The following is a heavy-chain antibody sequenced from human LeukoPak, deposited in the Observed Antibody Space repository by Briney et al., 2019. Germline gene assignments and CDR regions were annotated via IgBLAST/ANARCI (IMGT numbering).Heavy chain of an antibody. CDR2: INHSGST. CDR1: GGSFSGYY. V-gene: IGHV4-34*09. CDR3: ARGGDTAMVTH. J-gene: IGHJ4*02. Sequence: SETLSLTCAVYGGSFSGYYWSWIRQPPGKGLEWIGEINHSGSTYYNPSLKSRVTISVDTSKNQFSLKLSSVTAADTAVYYCARGGDTAMVTHWGQGTLVTVSS. D-gene: IGHD5-18*01.